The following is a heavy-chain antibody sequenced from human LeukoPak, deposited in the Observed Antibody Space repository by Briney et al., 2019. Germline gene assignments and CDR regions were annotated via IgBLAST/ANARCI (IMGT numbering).Heavy chain of an antibody. CDR1: GFTFSSYS. D-gene: IGHD6-6*01. J-gene: IGHJ4*02. Sequence: GGSLRLSCAASGFTFSSYSMNWVRQAPGKGLEWVSSISSSSSYIYYANSVKGRFTISRDNAKNSLYLQMNSLRAEDTAVYYCARESSALGSSGKYYFDYWGQGTLVTVSS. V-gene: IGHV3-21*01. CDR3: ARESSALGSSGKYYFDY. CDR2: ISSSSSYI.